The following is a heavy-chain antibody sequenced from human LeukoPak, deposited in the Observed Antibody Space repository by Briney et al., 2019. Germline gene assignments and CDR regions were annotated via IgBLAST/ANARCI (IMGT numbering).Heavy chain of an antibody. Sequence: PGGSLRLSCVASGFTFRSYSMNWVRQAPGKGLEWVSYISSSGSTIYYADAVKGRFTISRDNAKNSLYLRMSSLRDEDTAVYYCATVAMEDWYFDLWGRGTLVTVSS. V-gene: IGHV3-48*02. D-gene: IGHD5-18*01. CDR1: GFTFRSYS. CDR3: ATVAMEDWYFDL. CDR2: ISSSGSTI. J-gene: IGHJ2*01.